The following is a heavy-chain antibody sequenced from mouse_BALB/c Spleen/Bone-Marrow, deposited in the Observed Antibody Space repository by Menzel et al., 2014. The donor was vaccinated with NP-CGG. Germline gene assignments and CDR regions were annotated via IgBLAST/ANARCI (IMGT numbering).Heavy chain of an antibody. D-gene: IGHD4-1*01. Sequence: EVKLVESGGGLVKLGGSLKLSCAASGFTFSSYYMSWVRQTPEKRLELVAAINSNGGSTYYPDTVKGRFTISRDNAKNTLYLQMSSLKSEDTALYYCARQRDGTLLDYWGQGTTLTVSS. CDR1: GFTFSSYY. V-gene: IGHV5-6-2*01. J-gene: IGHJ2*01. CDR3: ARQRDGTLLDY. CDR2: INSNGGST.